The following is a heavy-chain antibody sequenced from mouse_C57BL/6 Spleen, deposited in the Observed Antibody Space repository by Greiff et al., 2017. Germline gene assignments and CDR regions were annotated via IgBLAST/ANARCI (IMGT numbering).Heavy chain of an antibody. Sequence: EVKLQESGPGMVKPSQSLSLTCTVTGYSITSGYDWHWIRHFPGNKLEWMGYISYSGSTNYNPSLKSRISITHDTSKNHFFLKLNSVTTEDTATYYCARGYDYYFDYWGQGTTLTVSS. CDR3: ARGYDYYFDY. CDR1: GYSITSGYD. V-gene: IGHV3-1*01. J-gene: IGHJ2*01. CDR2: ISYSGST. D-gene: IGHD2-4*01.